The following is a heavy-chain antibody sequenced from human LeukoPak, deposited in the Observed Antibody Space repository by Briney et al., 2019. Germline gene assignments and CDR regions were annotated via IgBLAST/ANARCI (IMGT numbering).Heavy chain of an antibody. V-gene: IGHV3-23*01. Sequence: GGSLRLSCAASGFTFSSYAMSWVRQAPGKGLEWVSAISGSGGSTYYADSVKGRFTISRDNSKNTLYLQVNSLRAEDTAVYYCARARYDGSGYYSIFDYWGQGTLVTVSS. CDR1: GFTFSSYA. J-gene: IGHJ4*02. CDR2: ISGSGGST. D-gene: IGHD3-22*01. CDR3: ARARYDGSGYYSIFDY.